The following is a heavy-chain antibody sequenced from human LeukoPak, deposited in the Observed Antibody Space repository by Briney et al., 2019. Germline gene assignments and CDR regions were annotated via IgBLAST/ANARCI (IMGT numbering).Heavy chain of an antibody. D-gene: IGHD6-19*01. Sequence: GGSLRLSCAASGFAFSSQAMGWVRQAPGKGLEWGSLISDSGSITYYADSVKGRFTISRDNSKNTLFLQMNSLRADDTAVYYCAKDARRTSGWYFFDYWGQGTLVTVSS. V-gene: IGHV3-23*01. CDR3: AKDARRTSGWYFFDY. J-gene: IGHJ4*02. CDR2: ISDSGSIT. CDR1: GFAFSSQA.